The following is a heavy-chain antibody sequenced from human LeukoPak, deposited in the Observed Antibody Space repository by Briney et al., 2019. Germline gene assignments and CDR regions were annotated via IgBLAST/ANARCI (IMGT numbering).Heavy chain of an antibody. Sequence: ASVKVSCKASGYTFTNYAMNWVRQAPGQGLEWMGWINTNTGNPTSAQGFTGRFVFSLDTSVSTAYLQISSLKAEDTAVYYCARDRYSSGWGSVLGGWGQGTLVTVSS. CDR1: GYTFTNYA. CDR3: ARDRYSSGWGSVLGG. V-gene: IGHV7-4-1*02. J-gene: IGHJ4*02. D-gene: IGHD6-19*01. CDR2: INTNTGNP.